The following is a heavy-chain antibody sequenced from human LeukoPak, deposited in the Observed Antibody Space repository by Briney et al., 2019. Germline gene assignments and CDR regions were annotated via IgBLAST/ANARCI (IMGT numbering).Heavy chain of an antibody. J-gene: IGHJ6*02. D-gene: IGHD6-19*01. CDR3: ARSQQWLVSPNYYYYGMDV. CDR2: IYYSGST. Sequence: ASETLSLNCTVSGGSISSYYWSWIRQPPGKGLEWIGYIYYSGSTNYNPSLKSRVTISVDTSKNQFSLKLSSVTAADTAVYYCARSQQWLVSPNYYYYGMDVWGQGTTVTVSS. V-gene: IGHV4-59*08. CDR1: GGSISSYY.